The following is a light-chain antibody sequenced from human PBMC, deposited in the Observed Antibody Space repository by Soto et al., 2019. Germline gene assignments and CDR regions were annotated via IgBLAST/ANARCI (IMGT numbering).Light chain of an antibody. CDR3: QQYDKYST. Sequence: MTQSPATLSVSPGERATLSCRASQSVSSNLAWYQQKPGKAPNLLIYDASTLQGGVPSRFSGSGSGTEFTLTVTSLQPDDFATYFCQQYDKYSTFGPGTKVDIK. CDR1: QSVSSN. J-gene: IGKJ3*01. V-gene: IGKV1-5*01. CDR2: DAS.